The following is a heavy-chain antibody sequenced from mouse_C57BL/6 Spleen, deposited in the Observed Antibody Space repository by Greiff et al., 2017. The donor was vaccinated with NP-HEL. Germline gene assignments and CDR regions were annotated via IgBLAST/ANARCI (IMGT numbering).Heavy chain of an antibody. V-gene: IGHV1-18*01. CDR1: GYTFTDYN. CDR2: INPNNGGT. D-gene: IGHD1-1*01. CDR3: ARARYYGTSFAY. J-gene: IGHJ3*01. Sequence: EVQLQQSGPELVKPGASVKIPCKASGYTFTDYNMDWVKQSHGKSLEWIGDINPNNGGTIYNQKFKGKATLTVDKSSITAYMELRSLTSEDTAVYYFARARYYGTSFAYWGQGTLVTVSA.